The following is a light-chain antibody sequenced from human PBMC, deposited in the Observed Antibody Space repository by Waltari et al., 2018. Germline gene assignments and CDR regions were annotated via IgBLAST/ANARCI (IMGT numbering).Light chain of an antibody. CDR3: QQSYSPPQNT. Sequence: DIQMTQSPSSLSASVGDRVTITCRASQSISSYLNWYQQKPGKAPKLLIYAASSLQSGVPSRFSGSGSGTDFTLTISSLQPEDSATYYCQQSYSPPQNTFGQGTQVEI. J-gene: IGKJ5*01. CDR1: QSISSY. V-gene: IGKV1-39*01. CDR2: AAS.